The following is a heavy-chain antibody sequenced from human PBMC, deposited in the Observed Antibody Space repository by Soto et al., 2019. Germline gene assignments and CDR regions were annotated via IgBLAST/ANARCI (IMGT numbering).Heavy chain of an antibody. CDR1: GFTFDDYT. Sequence: GGSLRLSCAASGFTFDDYTMHWVRQAPGKGLEWVSLISWDGGSTYYADSVKGRFTISRDNSKNSLYLQMNSLRTEDTALYYCAKEAAAGIDYWGQGTLVPSPQ. V-gene: IGHV3-43*01. CDR3: AKEAAAGIDY. J-gene: IGHJ4*02. D-gene: IGHD6-13*01. CDR2: ISWDGGST.